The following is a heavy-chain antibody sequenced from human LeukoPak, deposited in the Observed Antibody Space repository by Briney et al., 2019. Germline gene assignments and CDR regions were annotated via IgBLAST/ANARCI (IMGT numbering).Heavy chain of an antibody. CDR3: AKDGGEYYDILTGYYPRLYYMDV. J-gene: IGHJ6*03. Sequence: GGSLRLSCAASGFTFSSYGMHWVRQAPGKGLEWVAFIRYDGSNKYYADSVKGRFTISRDNSKNTLYLQMNSLRAEDTAVYYCAKDGGEYYDILTGYYPRLYYMDVWGKGTTVTISS. V-gene: IGHV3-30*02. CDR1: GFTFSSYG. CDR2: IRYDGSNK. D-gene: IGHD3-9*01.